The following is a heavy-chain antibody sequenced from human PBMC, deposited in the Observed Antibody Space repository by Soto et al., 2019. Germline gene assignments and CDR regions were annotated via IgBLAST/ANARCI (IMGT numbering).Heavy chain of an antibody. Sequence: GGSLRLSCAASGSTVSSNYMTWVRQAPGKGLEWVSVIYSGGTTYYADSVKGRFTISRDNSKNTLYLQMNSLRAEDTAMYYCARDRWIQKNYYYYGMDVWGQGTTVTVSS. J-gene: IGHJ6*02. D-gene: IGHD5-18*01. V-gene: IGHV3-66*01. CDR2: IYSGGTT. CDR1: GSTVSSNY. CDR3: ARDRWIQKNYYYYGMDV.